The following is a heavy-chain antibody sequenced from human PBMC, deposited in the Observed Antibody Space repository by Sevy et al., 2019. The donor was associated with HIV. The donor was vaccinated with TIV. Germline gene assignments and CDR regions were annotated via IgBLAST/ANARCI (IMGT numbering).Heavy chain of an antibody. J-gene: IGHJ4*02. CDR1: GFTFSNAW. CDR2: IKSKTDGGTT. D-gene: IGHD3-10*01. Sequence: GGSLRLSCAASGFTFSNAWMSWVRQAPGKGLEWVGRIKSKTDGGTTDYAAPVKGRFTISRDNSKNKLYLQMNRLKTEDTAIYDYTTDSKKRGLSALLDYWGQGTLVTVSS. CDR3: TTDSKKRGLSALLDY. V-gene: IGHV3-15*01.